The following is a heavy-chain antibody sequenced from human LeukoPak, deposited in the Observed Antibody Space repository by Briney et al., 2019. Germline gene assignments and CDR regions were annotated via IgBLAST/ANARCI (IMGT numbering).Heavy chain of an antibody. CDR2: VYYSGGT. V-gene: IGHV4-39*01. Sequence: SETLSLTCSVSDVSLSSSVYYWAWIRQPPGKGLEWIGTVYYSGGTYYNSYLKSRLTISVDTSKNHFSLTLSSVTAADTAVYFCARQFLHDISGYFDYWGQGSLVTVSS. D-gene: IGHD3-22*01. J-gene: IGHJ4*02. CDR1: DVSLSSSVYY. CDR3: ARQFLHDISGYFDY.